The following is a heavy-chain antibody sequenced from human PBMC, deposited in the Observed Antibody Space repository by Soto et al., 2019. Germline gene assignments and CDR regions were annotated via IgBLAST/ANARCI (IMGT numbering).Heavy chain of an antibody. Sequence: PSETLSVTCSVSGDSVSSVDYYWSWIRQPPGKGLEWIGHVYFSGSNNYIPSLKSRLTMSVDTAKNQFSLKLNSVTAADTAVYYCARIPVDTYMIYWXDPWCQGTQVTXSX. CDR2: VYFSGSN. J-gene: IGHJ5*02. D-gene: IGHD3-16*01. CDR1: GDSVSSVDYY. CDR3: ARIPVDTYMIYWXDP. V-gene: IGHV4-61*08.